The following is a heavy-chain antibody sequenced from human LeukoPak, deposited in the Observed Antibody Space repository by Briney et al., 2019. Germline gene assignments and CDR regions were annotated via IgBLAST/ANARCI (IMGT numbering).Heavy chain of an antibody. CDR3: AGGNYYDSTAPAY. V-gene: IGHV4-59*08. J-gene: IGHJ4*02. CDR1: GGSISSYY. CDR2: IYYSGST. Sequence: SETLSLTCTVSGGSISSYYWSWIRQPPGKGLEWVEYIYYSGSTNYNPSLKSRVTISVDTSKNQFSLKLSSVTAADTAVYYCAGGNYYDSTAPAYWGQGTLVTVPS. D-gene: IGHD3-22*01.